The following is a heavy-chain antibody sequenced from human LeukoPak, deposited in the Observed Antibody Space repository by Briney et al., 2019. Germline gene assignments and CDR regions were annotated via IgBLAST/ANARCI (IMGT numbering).Heavy chain of an antibody. J-gene: IGHJ4*02. CDR2: ISDSGGST. CDR3: TKGGSYAPLDY. CDR1: GFIFSSSA. V-gene: IGHV3-23*01. Sequence: SGGSLRLSCTASGFIFSSSAMTWVRQAPGKGLEWVSAISDSGGSTVYADSVRGRLTISRGNSKNTLYLQMSSLRDEDTAIYYCTKGGSYAPLDYWGRGTLVTVSS. D-gene: IGHD1-26*01.